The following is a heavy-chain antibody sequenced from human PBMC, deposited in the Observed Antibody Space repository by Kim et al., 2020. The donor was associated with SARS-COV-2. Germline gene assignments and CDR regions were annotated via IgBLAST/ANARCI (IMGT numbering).Heavy chain of an antibody. J-gene: IGHJ6*02. CDR3: ARDALETGSGSYSRYYYYGMDV. CDR1: GFTFSSYS. Sequence: GGSLRLSCAASGFTFSSYSMNWVRQAPGKGLEWVSSISSSSSYIYYADSVKGRFTISRDNAKNSLYLQMNSLRAEDTAVYYCARDALETGSGSYSRYYYYGMDVWGQGTTVTVSS. V-gene: IGHV3-21*01. D-gene: IGHD3-10*01. CDR2: ISSSSSYI.